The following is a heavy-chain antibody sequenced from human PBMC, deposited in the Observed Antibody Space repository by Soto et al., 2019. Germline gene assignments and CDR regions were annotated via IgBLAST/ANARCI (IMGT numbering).Heavy chain of an antibody. CDR1: GYSFTSYW. V-gene: IGHV5-10-1*01. Sequence: GESLNISCKRSGYSFTSYWITWVRKKPGNGLEWMGRIDPSDSYTNYSPSFQGHVAISADKSISTAYLQWSSLKASDTAMYYCARHSKVTIFGLDYGMDVWGQGTTVTVSS. CDR3: ARHSKVTIFGLDYGMDV. CDR2: IDPSDSYT. D-gene: IGHD3-3*01. J-gene: IGHJ6*02.